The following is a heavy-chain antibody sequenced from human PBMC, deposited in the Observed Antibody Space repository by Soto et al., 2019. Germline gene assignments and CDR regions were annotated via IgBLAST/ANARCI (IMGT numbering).Heavy chain of an antibody. Sequence: QVQLVQSGAEVKKPGASVKVSCKASGYTFTSYDIHWVRQATGQGLEWMGWMNPNSGNTGYAQKFQGRVTVTSNTSLSTAYMELSSLRSEDTAVYYCARSYRDGYNLLDYWGQGTLVTVSS. CDR1: GYTFTSYD. CDR2: MNPNSGNT. J-gene: IGHJ4*02. CDR3: ARSYRDGYNLLDY. D-gene: IGHD5-12*01. V-gene: IGHV1-8*01.